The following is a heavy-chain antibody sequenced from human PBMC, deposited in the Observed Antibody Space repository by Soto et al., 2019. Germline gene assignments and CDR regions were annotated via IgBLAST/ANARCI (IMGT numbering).Heavy chain of an antibody. CDR2: VGGSGDGT. D-gene: IGHD4-17*01. CDR1: GFTFSTYT. V-gene: IGHV3-23*01. Sequence: GSLRLSCAASGFTFSTYTMTWVRQAPGKGLEWVSSVGGSGDGTYYADSVKGRFTISRDNADNSVFLDMNNLRVDDTATYYCARVRATDYEIDYWGQGALVTVSS. CDR3: ARVRATDYEIDY. J-gene: IGHJ4*02.